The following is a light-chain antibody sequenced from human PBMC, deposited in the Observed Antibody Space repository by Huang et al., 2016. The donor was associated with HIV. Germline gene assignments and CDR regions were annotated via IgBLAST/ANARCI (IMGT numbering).Light chain of an antibody. CDR2: AAS. J-gene: IGKJ5*01. Sequence: DIQMTQSPSSLSASVGDRVTITCRASQDIRSSLAWYQQKPGKAPKLLLFAASRLESVVPSRFSGGGSGTDYTLTISSLPPEDFATYYCQQYYTTPRDTFGQGTRLAIK. V-gene: IGKV1-NL1*01. CDR1: QDIRSS. CDR3: QQYYTTPRDT.